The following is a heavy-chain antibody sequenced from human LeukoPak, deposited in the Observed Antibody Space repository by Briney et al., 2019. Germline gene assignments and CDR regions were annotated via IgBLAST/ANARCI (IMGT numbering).Heavy chain of an antibody. J-gene: IGHJ4*02. CDR1: GGSISSSNYY. D-gene: IGHD4-17*01. CDR2: IYTSGTT. Sequence: PSETLSLTCTVSGGSISSSNYYWSWIRQPAGKGLEWIGRIYTSGTTHYNPSLKSRVTMSVDTSKNQFSLKLSSVTAADTAVYYCARLSTVTTSFDYWGQGTLVTVSS. V-gene: IGHV4-61*02. CDR3: ARLSTVTTSFDY.